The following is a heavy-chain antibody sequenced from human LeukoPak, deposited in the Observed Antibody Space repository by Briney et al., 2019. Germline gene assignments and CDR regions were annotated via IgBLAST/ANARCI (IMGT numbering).Heavy chain of an antibody. CDR1: GYTFTGYY. D-gene: IGHD1-26*01. V-gene: IGHV1-2*02. CDR3: ARDPAPGRDDAYDL. CDR2: INPNSGGT. J-gene: IGHJ3*01. Sequence: ASVKVSCKASGYTFTGYYMHWVRQAPGQGLEWMGWINPNSGGTNYAQKFQGRVTMTRDTSISTAFMELRRLTSDDTAVYYCARDPAPGRDDAYDLWGRGTMVTVSS.